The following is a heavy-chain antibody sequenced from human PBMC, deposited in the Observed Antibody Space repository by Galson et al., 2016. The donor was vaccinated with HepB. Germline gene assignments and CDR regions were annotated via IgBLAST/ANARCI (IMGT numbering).Heavy chain of an antibody. J-gene: IGHJ4*02. V-gene: IGHV3-30*03. CDR2: DSLDGRRK. D-gene: IGHD2/OR15-2a*01. CDR3: ARRHEYCPPVGCSVDY. CDR1: GFTFSNYG. Sequence: SLRLSCAASGFTFSNYGMHWVRQAPGKGLEWVAADSLDGRRKFYADSVKGRFTISRENSNSMLFLQMSSLRADDTAVYYCARRHEYCPPVGCSVDYWGQGTLVSVSS.